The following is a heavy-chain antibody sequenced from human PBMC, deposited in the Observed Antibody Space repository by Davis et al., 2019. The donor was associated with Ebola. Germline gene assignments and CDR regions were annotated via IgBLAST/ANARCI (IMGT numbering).Heavy chain of an antibody. CDR3: ARDRGYCTNGVCYTHWFDP. D-gene: IGHD2-8*01. Sequence: ASVKVSCKASGYTFTSYYMHWVRQAPGQGLEWMGIINPSGGSTSYAQKFQGRVTMTRDTSTSTVYMELSSLRAEDTAVYYCARDRGYCTNGVCYTHWFDPWGQGTLVTVSS. J-gene: IGHJ5*02. CDR2: INPSGGST. V-gene: IGHV1-46*01. CDR1: GYTFTSYY.